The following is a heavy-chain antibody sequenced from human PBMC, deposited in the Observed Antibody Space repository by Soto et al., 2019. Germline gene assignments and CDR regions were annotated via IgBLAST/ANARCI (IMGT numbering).Heavy chain of an antibody. Sequence: ASVKVSCKASGYTFTSYNVNWVRQATGQGLEWMGWMNPNSGNTGYAQKFQGRVTMTRNTSITTAYMELSSLRSEDTAVYYCARPSIAAPYYYYGMDVWGQGTTVTVSS. CDR2: MNPNSGNT. V-gene: IGHV1-8*01. D-gene: IGHD6-25*01. CDR3: ARPSIAAPYYYYGMDV. CDR1: GYTFTSYN. J-gene: IGHJ6*02.